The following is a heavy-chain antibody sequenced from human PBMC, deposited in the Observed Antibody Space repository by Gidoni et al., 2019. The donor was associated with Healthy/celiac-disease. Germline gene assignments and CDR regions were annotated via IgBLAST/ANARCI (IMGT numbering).Heavy chain of an antibody. V-gene: IGHV3-21*01. D-gene: IGHD3-22*01. CDR2: ISSSSSYI. CDR3: ARFDSSGYYYYGMDV. CDR1: GFTFRSYS. J-gene: IGHJ6*02. Sequence: EVQLVESGGGLVKPGGSLRLSCAASGFTFRSYSMNWVRQAPGKGREWVSSISSSSSYIYYADSVKGRFTISRDNAKNSLYLQMNSLRAEDTAVYYCARFDSSGYYYYGMDVWGQGTTVTVSS.